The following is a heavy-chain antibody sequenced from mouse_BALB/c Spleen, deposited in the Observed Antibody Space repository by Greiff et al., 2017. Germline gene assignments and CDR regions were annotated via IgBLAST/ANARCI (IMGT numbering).Heavy chain of an antibody. CDR3: ARGRDDGYSAWFAY. D-gene: IGHD2-3*01. J-gene: IGHJ3*01. CDR2: INSNGGST. V-gene: IGHV5-6-2*01. Sequence: EVKLVESGGGLVKLGGSLKLSCAASGFTFSSYYMSWVRQTPEKRLELVAAINSNGGSTYYPDTVKGRFTISRDNAKNTLYLQMSSLKSEDTALYYCARGRDDGYSAWFAYWGQGTLVTVSA. CDR1: GFTFSSYY.